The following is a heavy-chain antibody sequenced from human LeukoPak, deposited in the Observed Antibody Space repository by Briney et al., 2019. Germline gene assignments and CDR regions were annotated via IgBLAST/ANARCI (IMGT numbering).Heavy chain of an antibody. CDR2: ISGSGGST. D-gene: IGHD3-22*01. V-gene: IGHV3-23*01. Sequence: GGSLRLSCAASGFTFSSYAMSWVRQAPGKGLEWVSAISGSGGSTYYADSVKGRFTISRDNSKNTLYLQMNSLRAEDTAVYYCAKEGTYYYDSSDGAFDIWGQGTMVTVSS. CDR1: GFTFSSYA. CDR3: AKEGTYYYDSSDGAFDI. J-gene: IGHJ3*02.